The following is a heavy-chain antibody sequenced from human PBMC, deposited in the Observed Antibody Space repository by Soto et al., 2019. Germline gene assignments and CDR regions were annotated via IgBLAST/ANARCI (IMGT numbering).Heavy chain of an antibody. D-gene: IGHD3-22*01. CDR1: GYTFTSYY. CDR3: ARAASPLYYYDSRGPFPFDS. J-gene: IGHJ4*02. Sequence: ASVKVSCKASGYTFTSYYMHWVRQAPGQGLEWMGIINPSGGSTSYAQKFQGRVTMTRDTSTSTVYMELSSLRSEDTAVYYCARAASPLYYYDSRGPFPFDSWAQEPLVTVPS. V-gene: IGHV1-46*03. CDR2: INPSGGST.